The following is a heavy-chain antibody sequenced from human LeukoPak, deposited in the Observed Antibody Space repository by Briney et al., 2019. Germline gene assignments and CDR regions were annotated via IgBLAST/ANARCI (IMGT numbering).Heavy chain of an antibody. V-gene: IGHV4-59*01. Sequence: SETLSLTCTVSGDSINSYYWNWIRQPPGKGLEWIGYIHYGENANYNPSLKSRVTISLDTSRKFFSLNLSSVTAADTAVYYCAGDLHLGWFDSWGQGTLVHVSS. J-gene: IGHJ5*01. CDR2: IHYGENA. CDR3: AGDLHLGWFDS. CDR1: GDSINSYY. D-gene: IGHD7-27*01.